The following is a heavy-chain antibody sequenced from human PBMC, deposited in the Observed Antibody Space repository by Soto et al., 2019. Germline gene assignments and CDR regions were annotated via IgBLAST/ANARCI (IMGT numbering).Heavy chain of an antibody. D-gene: IGHD3-22*01. J-gene: IGHJ4*02. V-gene: IGHV1-3*01. CDR2: VNAGNGNT. Sequence: LQNPGQGLEWLGWVNAGNGNTQYSLKFQGRLTITRDTSASTAHLELSSLRSEDTAVYYCARRYYDSSGYYYPTDYWGQGTLVTVSS. CDR3: ARRYYDSSGYYYPTDY.